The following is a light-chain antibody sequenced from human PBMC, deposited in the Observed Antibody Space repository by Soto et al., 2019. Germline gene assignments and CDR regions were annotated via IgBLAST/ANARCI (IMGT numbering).Light chain of an antibody. J-gene: IGLJ1*01. CDR2: GVS. V-gene: IGLV2-14*03. CDR3: SSYSGDNTHV. CDR1: TRDVGGYNY. Sequence: QSALTQPASVSGSPGQSITISCTGTTRDVGGYNYVSWYQHHPGKAPKLLIFGVSNRPSGLSDRFSGSKSGNTASLTISSRQADDEDDYYCSSYSGDNTHVFGTGTKLTVL.